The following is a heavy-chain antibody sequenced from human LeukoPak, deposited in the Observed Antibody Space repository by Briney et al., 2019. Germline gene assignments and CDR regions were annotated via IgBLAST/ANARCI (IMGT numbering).Heavy chain of an antibody. CDR2: ISGSGGST. CDR3: AKDLQQWLVTLLFDY. V-gene: IGHV3-23*01. D-gene: IGHD6-19*01. Sequence: GRSLRLSCAASGFTFSSYAMSWVRQAPGKGLEWVSAISGSGGSTYYADSVKGRFTISRDNSKNTLYLQMNSLRAEDTAVYYCAKDLQQWLVTLLFDYWGQGTLVTVSS. CDR1: GFTFSSYA. J-gene: IGHJ4*02.